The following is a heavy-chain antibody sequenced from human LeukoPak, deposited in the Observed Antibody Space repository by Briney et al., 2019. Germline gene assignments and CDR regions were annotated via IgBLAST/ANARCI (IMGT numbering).Heavy chain of an antibody. V-gene: IGHV3-23*01. CDR3: TRRRSILSEYYFDY. CDR2: ISGSGGST. CDR1: GFTFSSYS. D-gene: IGHD6-6*01. J-gene: IGHJ4*02. Sequence: GGSLRLSCAASGFTFSSYSMNWVRQAPGKGLEWVSAISGSGGSTYYADSVKGRFTISRDNSKNTLYLQMNSLRAEDTAVYYCTRRRSILSEYYFDYWGQGTLVTVSS.